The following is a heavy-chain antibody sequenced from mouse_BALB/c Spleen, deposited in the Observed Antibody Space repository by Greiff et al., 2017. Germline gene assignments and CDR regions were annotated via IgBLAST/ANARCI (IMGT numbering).Heavy chain of an antibody. Sequence: QVQLQQSGPGLVAPSQSLSITCTVSGFSLTSYGVHWVRQPPGKGLEWLGVIWAGGSTNYNSALMSRLSISKDNSKSQVFLKMNSLQTDDTAMYYCARGGSSGYEAIDYWGQGTSVTVSA. V-gene: IGHV2-9*02. CDR2: IWAGGST. J-gene: IGHJ4*01. CDR1: GFSLTSYG. D-gene: IGHD3-1*01. CDR3: ARGGSSGYEAIDY.